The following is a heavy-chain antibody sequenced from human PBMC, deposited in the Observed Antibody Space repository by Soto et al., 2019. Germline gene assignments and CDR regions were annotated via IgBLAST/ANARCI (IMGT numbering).Heavy chain of an antibody. J-gene: IGHJ4*02. D-gene: IGHD3-9*01. CDR2: IYYSGST. CDR1: GGSISSSSYY. CDR3: ATLYDILTGLRYKDY. V-gene: IGHV4-39*01. Sequence: TSETLSLTCTVSGGSISSSSYYWGWIRQPPGKGLEGIGIIYYSGSTYYNPSLKSRVTISVDTSKNQFSLKLSSVTAADTAVYYCATLYDILTGLRYKDYWGQGSLVTVSS.